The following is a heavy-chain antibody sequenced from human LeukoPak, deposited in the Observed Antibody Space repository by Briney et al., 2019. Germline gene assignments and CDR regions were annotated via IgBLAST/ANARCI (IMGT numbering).Heavy chain of an antibody. CDR3: ARADDRNYYDSSGHTSAFDI. CDR2: INHSGIT. J-gene: IGHJ3*02. Sequence: SETLSLTCTVSDGSISSHYWSWIRQPPGKGLEWIGEINHSGITNYNPSLKSRVTISVDTSKNQFSLKLTSVTAADTAVYYCARADDRNYYDSSGHTSAFDIWGQGTMVTVSS. D-gene: IGHD3-22*01. CDR1: DGSISSHY. V-gene: IGHV4-34*01.